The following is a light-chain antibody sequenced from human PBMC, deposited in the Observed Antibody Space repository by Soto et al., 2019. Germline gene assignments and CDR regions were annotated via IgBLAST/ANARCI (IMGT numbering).Light chain of an antibody. J-gene: IGKJ4*01. V-gene: IGKV3-20*01. CDR3: QQYGSSPLT. Sequence: ELVLTQSPGTLSLSPGERATLSCRASQSVSSSYLAWYQQKPGQAPRLLIYGASSRATGIPDRFSGSGSGTDFTLTISRLEPEDFAVYYCQQYGSSPLTFGGGTKVPIK. CDR2: GAS. CDR1: QSVSSSY.